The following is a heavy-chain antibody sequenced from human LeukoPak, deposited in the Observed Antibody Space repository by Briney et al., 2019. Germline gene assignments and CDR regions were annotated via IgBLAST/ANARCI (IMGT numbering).Heavy chain of an antibody. CDR1: GGSISSSSYY. Sequence: SETLSLTCTVSGGSISSSSYYWGWIRQPPGKGLEWIGSIYYSGSTYYNPSLKSRVTISVDTSKNQFSLKLSSVTAADTAVYYCAREPRGNCSSTSCPFYYYMDVWGKGTTVTVSS. V-gene: IGHV4-39*07. J-gene: IGHJ6*03. D-gene: IGHD2-2*01. CDR3: AREPRGNCSSTSCPFYYYMDV. CDR2: IYYSGST.